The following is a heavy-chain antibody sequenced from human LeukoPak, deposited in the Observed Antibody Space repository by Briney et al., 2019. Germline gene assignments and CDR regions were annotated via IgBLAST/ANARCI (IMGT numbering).Heavy chain of an antibody. CDR1: GYTFTGYY. Sequence: GASVKVSCKASGYTFTGYYMHWVRQAPGQGLEWMGWINPNSGGTNYAQKFQGWVTMNRDTSISTAYMELSRLRSDDTAVYYCARAPYYYYYGMDAWGKGTTVTVSS. CDR2: INPNSGGT. J-gene: IGHJ6*04. CDR3: ARAPYYYYYGMDA. V-gene: IGHV1-2*04.